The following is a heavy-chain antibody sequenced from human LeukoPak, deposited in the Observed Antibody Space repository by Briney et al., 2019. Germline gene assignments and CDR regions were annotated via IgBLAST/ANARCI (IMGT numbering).Heavy chain of an antibody. CDR2: INAGNGNT. CDR3: ARARGSYYGFFDY. J-gene: IGHJ4*02. Sequence: ASVKVSCKASGYTFTSYAMHWVRQAPGQRLEWMGWINAGNGNTKYSQEFQGRVTITRDTSASTAYMELSSLRSEDMAVYYCARARGSYYGFFDYWGQGTLVIVSS. D-gene: IGHD1-26*01. V-gene: IGHV1-3*03. CDR1: GYTFTSYA.